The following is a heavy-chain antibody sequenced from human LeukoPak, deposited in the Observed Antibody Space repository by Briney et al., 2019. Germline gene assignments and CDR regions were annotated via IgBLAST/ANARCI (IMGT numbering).Heavy chain of an antibody. CDR1: GGTFSSYA. J-gene: IGHJ6*02. V-gene: IGHV1-69*13. D-gene: IGHD2-2*01. CDR2: IIPIFGTA. CDR3: ARRVVVPAAMYYYYGMDV. Sequence: SVKVSCKASGGTFSSYAISWVRQAPGQGLEWMGGIIPIFGTANYAQKFQGRVAITADESTSTAYMELSSLRSEDTAVYYCARRVVVPAAMYYYYGMDVWGQGTTVTVSS.